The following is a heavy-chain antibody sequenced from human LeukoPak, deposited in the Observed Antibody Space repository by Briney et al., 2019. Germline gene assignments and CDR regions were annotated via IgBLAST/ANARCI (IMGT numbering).Heavy chain of an antibody. CDR1: GFTFTDYE. CDR3: ARGNYGFDY. Sequence: QAGGSLRLSCAASGFTFTDYEMYWVRQTPGKGLVWVSRIISGGSGTHYADSVKGRFTISRDNAKNTLYLQMNSLRAEDTAVYYCARGNYGFDYWGQGTLVTVSS. CDR2: IISGGSGT. D-gene: IGHD1-7*01. J-gene: IGHJ4*02. V-gene: IGHV3-74*01.